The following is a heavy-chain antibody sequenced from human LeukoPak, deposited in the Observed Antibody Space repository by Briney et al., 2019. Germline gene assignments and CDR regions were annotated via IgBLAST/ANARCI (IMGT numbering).Heavy chain of an antibody. D-gene: IGHD3-3*01. J-gene: IGHJ4*02. CDR3: ARTGYYDFWSGYPLTFLY. CDR2: INSNSGGT. CDR1: GYTFTGYY. V-gene: IGHV1-2*02. Sequence: ASVKVSCKASGYTFTGYYMHWVRQAPGQGLEWMGWINSNSGGTNYAQKFQGRVTMTRDTSISTAYMELSRLRSDDAAVYYCARTGYYDFWSGYPLTFLYWGQGTLVTVSS.